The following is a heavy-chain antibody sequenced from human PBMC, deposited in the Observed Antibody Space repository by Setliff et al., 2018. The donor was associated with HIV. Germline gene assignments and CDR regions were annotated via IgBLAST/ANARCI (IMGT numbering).Heavy chain of an antibody. D-gene: IGHD4-17*01. CDR3: ARAEFVLRPTHFDY. CDR2: FIPMFGIT. Sequence: SVKVSCKASGGTLSTSAIGWLRQAPGQGLEWMGGFIPMFGITQYAPKFQGSVTITTDTSTSTAYMELRSLKSDDTAVYYCARAEFVLRPTHFDYWGQGTLVTVSS. J-gene: IGHJ4*02. CDR1: GGTLSTSA. V-gene: IGHV1-69*10.